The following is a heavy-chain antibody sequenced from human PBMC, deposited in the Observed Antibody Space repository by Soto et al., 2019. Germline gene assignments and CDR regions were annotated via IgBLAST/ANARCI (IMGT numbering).Heavy chain of an antibody. Sequence: GGSLRLSCAASGFTFSSYAMHWVRQAPGKGLEWVAVISYDGSNKYYADSVKGRFTISRDNSKNTLYLQMNSLRAEDTAVYYCAREYFGTGWFDPWGQGTLVTVSS. V-gene: IGHV3-30-3*01. CDR2: ISYDGSNK. D-gene: IGHD1-1*01. CDR1: GFTFSSYA. J-gene: IGHJ5*02. CDR3: AREYFGTGWFDP.